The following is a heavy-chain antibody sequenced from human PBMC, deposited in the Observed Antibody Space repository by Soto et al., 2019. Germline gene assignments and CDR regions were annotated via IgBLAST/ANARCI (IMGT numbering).Heavy chain of an antibody. CDR3: ARASSSSSAADY. CDR2: IYDSESA. J-gene: IGHJ4*02. CDR1: GESISSGGYY. D-gene: IGHD6-6*01. Sequence: QVQLQESGSGLVKASQTLSLICSVSGESISSGGYYWSWIRHHPGKGLEWIGYIYDSESAYYNPSLKSRVTISMDTSKNHFAMKLSSVTAADTAVYYCARASSSSSAADYWGPGTLITVSS. V-gene: IGHV4-31*03.